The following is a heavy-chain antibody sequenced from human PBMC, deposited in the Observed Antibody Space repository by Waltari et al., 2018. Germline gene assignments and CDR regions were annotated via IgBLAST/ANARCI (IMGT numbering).Heavy chain of an antibody. CDR3: ARGGYQLLLVFDY. Sequence: QVQLQQWGAGLLKPSETLSLTCAVYGGSFSGYYWSWIRQPPGKGLEWSGEINHSGSTNSNPALKSRVTISVDTSKNQFSLKLSSVTAADTAVYYCARGGYQLLLVFDYWGQGTLVTVSS. CDR1: GGSFSGYY. D-gene: IGHD2-2*01. V-gene: IGHV4-34*01. J-gene: IGHJ4*02. CDR2: INHSGST.